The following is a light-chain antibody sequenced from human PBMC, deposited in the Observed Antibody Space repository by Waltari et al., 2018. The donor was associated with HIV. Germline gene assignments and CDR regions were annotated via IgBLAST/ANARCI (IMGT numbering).Light chain of an antibody. Sequence: IVLTQSPESLAVSVGERATIHRKASQNILYSSNNKHYLAWYQQKPVQPPKLLISWASNRKAGVPDRVSGSGSGTDFTLIINSLQAEDVAVYFCQQYYRTPLTFGGGTKVEIK. J-gene: IGKJ4*01. CDR2: WAS. CDR1: QNILYSSNNKHY. V-gene: IGKV4-1*01. CDR3: QQYYRTPLT.